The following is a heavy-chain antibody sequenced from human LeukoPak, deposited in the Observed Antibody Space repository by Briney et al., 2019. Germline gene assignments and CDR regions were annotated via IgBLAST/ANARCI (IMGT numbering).Heavy chain of an antibody. J-gene: IGHJ4*02. D-gene: IGHD6-13*01. Sequence: QTGGSLRLSCAASGFTFSSYSMNWVRQAPGKGLEWVSYISSSSSTIYYADSVKGRFTISRDNSKNTLYLQMNSLRAEDTAVYYCAREPTYTNSWYTTCDYWGPGTLVTVSS. CDR1: GFTFSSYS. CDR3: AREPTYTNSWYTTCDY. CDR2: ISSSSSTI. V-gene: IGHV3-48*01.